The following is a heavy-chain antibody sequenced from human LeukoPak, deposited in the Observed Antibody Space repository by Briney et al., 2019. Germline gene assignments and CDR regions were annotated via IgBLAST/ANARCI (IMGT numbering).Heavy chain of an antibody. J-gene: IGHJ4*02. CDR1: GFTFRTFW. CDR3: ATSGRYAEDAFDI. V-gene: IGHV3-74*01. Sequence: GGSLRLSCAASGFTFRTFWMHWVRQAPGKGLVWVSRINSDGSFTNYADSVKGRFTISRDNAKNTLYLRMNSLRGEDTAIYYCATSGRYAEDAFDIWGQGTLVTVSS. CDR2: INSDGSFT. D-gene: IGHD3-16*01.